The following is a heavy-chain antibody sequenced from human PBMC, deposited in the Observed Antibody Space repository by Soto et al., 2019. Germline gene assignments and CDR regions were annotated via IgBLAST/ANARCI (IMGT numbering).Heavy chain of an antibody. J-gene: IGHJ6*02. V-gene: IGHV3-53*01. CDR3: ARDTRGTRGFDEMDF. Sequence: GGSLRLSCAASGFIVSGNYMSWVRQAPGKGLEWVSVIYRGGSTYYADSVKGRFTISRDNSKNTLYLQMNSLRADDTGVYYCARDTRGTRGFDEMDFWGQGTTVTVSS. CDR2: IYRGGST. CDR1: GFIVSGNY. D-gene: IGHD2-2*01.